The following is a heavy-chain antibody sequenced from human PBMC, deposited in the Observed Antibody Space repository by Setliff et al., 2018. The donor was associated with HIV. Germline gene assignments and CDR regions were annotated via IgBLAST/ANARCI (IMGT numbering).Heavy chain of an antibody. V-gene: IGHV4-61*09. CDR1: GASISSGGDY. Sequence: SSETLSLTCTVSGASISSGGDYWTWIRQPAGEGLEWIGHVYTSGTTKHNPSLKSRVSILGDTSKNQFSLKLSSVTAADTAVYYCARGDGITSYYYYYYMDVWGKGTTVTVSS. D-gene: IGHD3-16*01. CDR3: ARGDGITSYYYYYYMDV. J-gene: IGHJ6*03. CDR2: VYTSGTT.